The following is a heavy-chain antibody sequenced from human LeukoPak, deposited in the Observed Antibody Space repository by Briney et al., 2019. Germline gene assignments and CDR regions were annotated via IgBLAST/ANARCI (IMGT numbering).Heavy chain of an antibody. D-gene: IGHD3-3*01. V-gene: IGHV3-23*01. Sequence: GGSLRLSCAASGFTFSSYGMSWVRQAPGKGLEWVSAISGSGGSTYYADSVKGRFTISRDNSKNTLYLQMNSLRAEDTAVYYCARVFRDFWTPNWFDPWGQGTLVTVSS. CDR2: ISGSGGST. CDR1: GFTFSSYG. J-gene: IGHJ5*02. CDR3: ARVFRDFWTPNWFDP.